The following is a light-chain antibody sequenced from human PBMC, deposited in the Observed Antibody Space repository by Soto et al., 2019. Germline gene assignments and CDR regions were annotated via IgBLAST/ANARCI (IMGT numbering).Light chain of an antibody. V-gene: IGKV1-5*01. CDR3: QQYNTYWT. Sequence: DIQMTQSPSTLSASVGDRVTITCRASQSMSYWLAWYQQKPGKSPKVLIYDASSLESGVPSRFSGSGSGTEFTLTINSLQPDDLATYYCQQYNTYWTFGQGTKVDIK. CDR1: QSMSYW. J-gene: IGKJ1*01. CDR2: DAS.